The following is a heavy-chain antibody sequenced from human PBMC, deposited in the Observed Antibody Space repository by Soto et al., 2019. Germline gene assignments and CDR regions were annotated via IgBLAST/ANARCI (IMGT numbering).Heavy chain of an antibody. J-gene: IGHJ5*02. CDR1: GGSISSGDYY. Sequence: KPSETLSLTCTVSGGSISSGDYYWSWIRQPPGKGLEWIGYIYYSGSTYYNPSLKSRVTISVDTSKNQFSLKLSSVTAADTAVYYCARGVDYDFWSGYYRNWFDPWGQLTLVTVSS. D-gene: IGHD3-3*01. CDR2: IYYSGST. CDR3: ARGVDYDFWSGYYRNWFDP. V-gene: IGHV4-30-4*01.